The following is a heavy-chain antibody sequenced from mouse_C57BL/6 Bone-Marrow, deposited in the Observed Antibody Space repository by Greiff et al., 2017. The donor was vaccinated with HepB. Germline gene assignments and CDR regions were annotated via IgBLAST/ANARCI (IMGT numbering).Heavy chain of an antibody. CDR2: IHPNSGST. CDR1: GYTFTSYW. D-gene: IGHD1-1*01. CDR3: ARPLITTVVAHWYFDV. V-gene: IGHV1-64*01. J-gene: IGHJ1*03. Sequence: QVQLQQPGAELVKPGASVKLSCKASGYTFTSYWMHWVKQRPGQGLEWIGMIHPNSGSTNYNEKFQSKATLTVDKSSSTAYMQLSSLTSEDSAVYYCARPLITTVVAHWYFDVWGTGTTVTVSS.